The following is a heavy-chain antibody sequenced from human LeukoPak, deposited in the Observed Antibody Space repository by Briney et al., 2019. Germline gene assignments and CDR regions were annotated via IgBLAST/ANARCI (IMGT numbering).Heavy chain of an antibody. CDR2: INPNSGGT. CDR1: GYTFTGYY. J-gene: IGHJ4*02. CDR3: ARTRITMVRGVNPFDY. V-gene: IGHV1-2*02. D-gene: IGHD3-10*01. Sequence: ASVKVSCKASGYTFTGYYMHWVRQAPGQGLEWMGWINPNSGGTNYAQKFQGRVTMTRDTSISTAYMELSRLRSDDTVVYYCARTRITMVRGVNPFDYWGQGTLVTVSS.